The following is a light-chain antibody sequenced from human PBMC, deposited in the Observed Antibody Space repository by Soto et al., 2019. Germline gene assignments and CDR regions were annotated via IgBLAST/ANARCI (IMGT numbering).Light chain of an antibody. J-gene: IGLJ1*01. Sequence: QSVLTQPPSVSGAPGQRVTISCTGSSSNIGAGYDVHWYQQLPGTAPKLLIYGNSNRPSGVPDRFSGSKSGTSASLAITGLQDEDAADYYCQSYDSSLSGWVFGTGTKLTVL. CDR3: QSYDSSLSGWV. V-gene: IGLV1-40*01. CDR1: SSNIGAGYD. CDR2: GNS.